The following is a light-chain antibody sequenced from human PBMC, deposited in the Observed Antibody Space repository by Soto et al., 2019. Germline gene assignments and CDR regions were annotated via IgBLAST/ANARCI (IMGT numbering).Light chain of an antibody. J-gene: IGKJ1*01. CDR1: QSVSSN. CDR3: QQYNNWWT. V-gene: IGKV3-15*01. CDR2: DAS. Sequence: EVVMTQSPATLSVSPGERATLSCRASQSVSSNLAWFQQKPGQAPRLLIYDASTRATGIPARFSGSGSGTEFTLIISSLQSEDFAVYYCQQYNNWWTFCQGTKVEIK.